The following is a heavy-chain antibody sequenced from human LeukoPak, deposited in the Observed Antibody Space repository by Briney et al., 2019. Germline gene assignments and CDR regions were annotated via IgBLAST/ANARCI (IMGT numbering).Heavy chain of an antibody. CDR2: INPNSGAT. CDR3: AREGQWLGPDY. D-gene: IGHD6-19*01. V-gene: IGHV1-2*02. CDR1: GYTFTGYY. Sequence: ASVKVSCKASGYTFTGYYMHWVRQAPGQGLEWMGCINPNSGATNYAQKFMGRVTMTRDTSISKAYMGPSRLRYNDTTVYYCAREGQWLGPDYWGQGTLVTVSS. J-gene: IGHJ4*02.